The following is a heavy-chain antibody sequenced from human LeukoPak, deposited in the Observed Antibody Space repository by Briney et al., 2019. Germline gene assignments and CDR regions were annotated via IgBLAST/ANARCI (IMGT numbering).Heavy chain of an antibody. CDR3: ARAHYDILTGYYYFDY. V-gene: IGHV4-59*01. CDR1: GGSISSYY. D-gene: IGHD3-9*01. J-gene: IGHJ4*02. Sequence: KASETLSLTCTVSGGSISSYYWSWIRQPPGKGLEWIGYIYYSGSTNYNPSLKSRVTISVDTSKNQFSLKLSSVTAADTAVYYCARAHYDILTGYYYFDYWGQGTLVTVSS. CDR2: IYYSGST.